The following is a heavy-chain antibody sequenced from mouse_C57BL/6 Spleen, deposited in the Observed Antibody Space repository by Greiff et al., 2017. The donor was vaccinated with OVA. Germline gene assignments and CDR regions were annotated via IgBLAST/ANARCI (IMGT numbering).Heavy chain of an antibody. V-gene: IGHV1-72*01. J-gene: IGHJ1*03. CDR1: GYTFTSYW. CDR3: ARSDLRRDGYWYFDV. Sequence: QVQLQQSGAELVKPGASVKLSCKASGYTFTSYWMHWVKQRPGRGLEWIGRIDPNSGGTKYNEKFKSKATLTVDKPSSTAYMQLSSLTSEDSAVYYCARSDLRRDGYWYFDVWGTGTTVTVSS. D-gene: IGHD2-12*01. CDR2: IDPNSGGT.